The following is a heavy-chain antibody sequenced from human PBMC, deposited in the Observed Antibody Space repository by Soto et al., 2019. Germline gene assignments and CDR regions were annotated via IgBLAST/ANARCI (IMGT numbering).Heavy chain of an antibody. Sequence: ASVKVSCKASGYTFASYGISWVRQAPGQGLEWMGWISAYNGNTNYAQKLQGRVTMTTDTSTSTAYMELRSLRSDDTAVYYCAKDIVVVPAAFYYYYGMDVWGQGTTVTVSS. J-gene: IGHJ6*02. D-gene: IGHD2-2*01. CDR2: ISAYNGNT. V-gene: IGHV1-18*01. CDR3: AKDIVVVPAAFYYYYGMDV. CDR1: GYTFASYG.